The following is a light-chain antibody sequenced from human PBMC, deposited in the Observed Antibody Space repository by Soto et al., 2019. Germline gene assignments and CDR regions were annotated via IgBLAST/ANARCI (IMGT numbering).Light chain of an antibody. V-gene: IGKV1-5*03. CDR3: QQYNDYPWT. J-gene: IGKJ1*01. Sequence: DLQMTQSPSTLSASVGDRVTITCRASQSISRWLAWYQQKPGRAPKLLIYKSSTLESGVPLRFSGSGSGTEFTLTIRLQPDDFATYYCQQYNDYPWTFGQGTKVEIK. CDR1: QSISRW. CDR2: KSS.